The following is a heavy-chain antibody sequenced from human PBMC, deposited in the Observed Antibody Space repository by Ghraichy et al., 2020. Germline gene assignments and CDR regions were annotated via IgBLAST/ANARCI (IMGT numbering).Heavy chain of an antibody. J-gene: IGHJ5*02. CDR2: INHSGST. Sequence: INHSGSTNYNPSLKSRVTISVDTSTNQFSLKLSSVTAADTAVYYCARKRMVRGVIITWGNWFDPWG. D-gene: IGHD3-10*01. V-gene: IGHV4-34*01. CDR3: ARKRMVRGVIITWGNWFDP.